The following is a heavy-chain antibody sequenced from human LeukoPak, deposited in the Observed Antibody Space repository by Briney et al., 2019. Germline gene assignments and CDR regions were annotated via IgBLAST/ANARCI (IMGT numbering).Heavy chain of an antibody. Sequence: SQTLSLTCAVSGGSISSGGYSWSWIRQPPGKGLEWIGYIYHSGSTYYNPSLKSRVTISVDRSKNQFSLKLSSVTAADTAVYYCARDRDGYNEYFQHWGQGTLVTVPS. D-gene: IGHD5-24*01. V-gene: IGHV4-30-2*01. CDR3: ARDRDGYNEYFQH. J-gene: IGHJ1*01. CDR1: GGSISSGGYS. CDR2: IYHSGST.